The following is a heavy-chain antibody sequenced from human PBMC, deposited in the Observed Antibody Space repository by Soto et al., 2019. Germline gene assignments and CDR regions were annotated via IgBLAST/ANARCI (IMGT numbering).Heavy chain of an antibody. D-gene: IGHD2-2*01. J-gene: IGHJ6*02. V-gene: IGHV5-51*01. CDR2: IYPGDSDT. CDR3: ARSGDIVVVPAASGMDV. CDR1: GYSFTSYW. Sequence: PGESLKISCKGSGYSFTSYWIGWVRQMPGKGLEWMGTIYPGDSDTRYSPSFQGQVTISADKSISTAYLQWSSLKASDTAMYYCARSGDIVVVPAASGMDVWGQGTTVTVSS.